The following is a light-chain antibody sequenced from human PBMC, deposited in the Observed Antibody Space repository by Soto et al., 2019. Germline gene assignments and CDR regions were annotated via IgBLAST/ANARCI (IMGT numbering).Light chain of an antibody. CDR1: QSVSTN. Sequence: LKQSPATLSLSPGESATLSCRASQSVSTNLAWYQQSPGQAPRLLIYGASSRATGIPDRFSGSGSGTDFTLTISRLEPEDFAVYYCQQYGSSPPITFGQGTLLEI. CDR2: GAS. CDR3: QQYGSSPPIT. J-gene: IGKJ5*01. V-gene: IGKV3-20*01.